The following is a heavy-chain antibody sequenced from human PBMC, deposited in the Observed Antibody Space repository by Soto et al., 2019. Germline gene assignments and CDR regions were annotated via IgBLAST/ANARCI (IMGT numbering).Heavy chain of an antibody. CDR3: AKARAQYYDFWSGYPVDY. CDR2: ISGSGGST. D-gene: IGHD3-3*01. V-gene: IGHV3-23*01. CDR1: GFTFSSYA. J-gene: IGHJ4*02. Sequence: GGSLRLSCAASGFTFSSYAMSWVRQAPGKGLEWVSAISGSGGSTYYADSVKGRFTISRDNSKNTLYLQMNSLRAADTAVYYCAKARAQYYDFWSGYPVDYWGQGTLVTVSS.